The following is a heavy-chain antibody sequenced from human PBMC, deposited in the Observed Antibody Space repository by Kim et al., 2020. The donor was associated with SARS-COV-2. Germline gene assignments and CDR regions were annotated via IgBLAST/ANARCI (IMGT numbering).Heavy chain of an antibody. V-gene: IGHV3-30*01. D-gene: IGHD3-10*01. CDR3: ARPGSGSYYSMFDY. Sequence: YADPVKGRFTISRDNSKNTLYLQMNSLRAEDTAVYYCARPGSGSYYSMFDYWGQGTLVTVSS. J-gene: IGHJ4*02.